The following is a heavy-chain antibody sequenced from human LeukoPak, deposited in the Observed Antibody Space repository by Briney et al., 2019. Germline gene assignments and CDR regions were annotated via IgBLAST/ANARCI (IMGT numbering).Heavy chain of an antibody. V-gene: IGHV3-64*01. CDR2: ISSNGGST. D-gene: IGHD5-24*01. CDR3: ARERRWLQFGYFDY. J-gene: IGHJ4*02. Sequence: PGGSLRLSCAASGFTFSSYAMHWVRQAPGKGLEYVSAISSNGGSTYYANSVKGRFTISRDNSKNTLYLQMGSLRAEDMAVYYCARERRWLQFGYFDYWGQGTLVTVSS. CDR1: GFTFSSYA.